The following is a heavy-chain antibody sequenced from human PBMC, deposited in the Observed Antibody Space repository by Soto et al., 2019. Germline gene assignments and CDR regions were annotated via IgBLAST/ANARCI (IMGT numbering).Heavy chain of an antibody. V-gene: IGHV1-69*08. CDR3: ARDLRYSYGIDY. D-gene: IGHD5-18*01. CDR1: GGTFSSYT. J-gene: IGHJ4*02. Sequence: QVQLVQSGAEVKKPGSSVKVSCKASGGTFSSYTISWVRQAPGQGLEWMGRIIPILGIANYAQKFQGRVTLTADKSTSTAYMELSSLRSEDTAVYYCARDLRYSYGIDYWGQGTLVTVSS. CDR2: IIPILGIA.